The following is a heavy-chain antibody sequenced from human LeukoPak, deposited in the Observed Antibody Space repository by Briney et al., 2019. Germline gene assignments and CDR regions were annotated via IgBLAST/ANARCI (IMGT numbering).Heavy chain of an antibody. CDR3: AVDGY. CDR1: GFSFSSYN. CDR2: ISRSGRTK. V-gene: IGHV3-48*01. J-gene: IGHJ4*02. Sequence: SGGSLRLSCAASGFSFSSYNMNWVRQAPGKGLEWVSFISRSGRTKYYADSVKGRFTISRDNAKNSLFLQMNSLRVEDTAVYYCAVDGYWGQGSLVTVSS.